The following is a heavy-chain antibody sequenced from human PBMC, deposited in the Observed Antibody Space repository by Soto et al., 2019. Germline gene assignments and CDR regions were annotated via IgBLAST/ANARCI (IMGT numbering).Heavy chain of an antibody. CDR2: ISAYNGNT. CDR1: GYTFTSYG. D-gene: IGHD3-16*02. Sequence: QVQLVQSGAEVKKPGASVKVSCKASGYTFTSYGISWVRQAPGQGLEWMGWISAYNGNTNYAQKLQGRVTMTTDTSTSTAYMELRSLRSDDTAVYYCARASETRNFGGVIVMDRERGDYWGQGTLVTVSS. CDR3: ARASETRNFGGVIVMDRERGDY. J-gene: IGHJ4*02. V-gene: IGHV1-18*01.